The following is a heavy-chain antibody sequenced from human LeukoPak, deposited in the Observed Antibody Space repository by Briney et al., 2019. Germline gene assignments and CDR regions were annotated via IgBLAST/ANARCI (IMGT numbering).Heavy chain of an antibody. D-gene: IGHD6-19*01. CDR3: ARDLAVAGPDY. V-gene: IGHV3-30-3*01. CDR1: GFTFSSCA. Sequence: GRSLRLSCAASGFTFSSCAMHWVRQAPGKGLEWVAVISYDGSNKYYADSVKGRFTISRDNSKNTLYLQMNSLRAEDTAVYYCARDLAVAGPDYWGQGTLVTVSS. J-gene: IGHJ4*02. CDR2: ISYDGSNK.